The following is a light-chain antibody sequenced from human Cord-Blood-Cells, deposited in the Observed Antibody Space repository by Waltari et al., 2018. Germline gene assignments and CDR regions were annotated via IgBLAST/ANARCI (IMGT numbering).Light chain of an antibody. Sequence: DIEITQSPSTLSASVGDRVTITCRASQSIRSCVAWYQQKPGKAPNLLIYDASSLESGVTSRFSGSGSGTEFTLTISSLQPDDFATYYCQQYNSYWAFGQGTKVEIK. J-gene: IGKJ1*01. CDR2: DAS. V-gene: IGKV1-5*01. CDR1: QSIRSC. CDR3: QQYNSYWA.